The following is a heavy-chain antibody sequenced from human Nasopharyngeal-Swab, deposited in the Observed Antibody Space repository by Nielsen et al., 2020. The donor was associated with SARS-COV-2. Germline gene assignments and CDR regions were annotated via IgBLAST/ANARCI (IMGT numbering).Heavy chain of an antibody. CDR2: IIPILGIA. Sequence: SVKVSCKASGGTFSSYAISWVRQAPGQGLEWMGRIIPILGIANYAQKFQGRVTITADKSTSTAYMELSSLRSEDTAVYYCAKGDSYGASWYFDLWGRGTLVTVSS. J-gene: IGHJ2*01. CDR1: GGTFSSYA. CDR3: AKGDSYGASWYFDL. D-gene: IGHD5-18*01. V-gene: IGHV1-69*04.